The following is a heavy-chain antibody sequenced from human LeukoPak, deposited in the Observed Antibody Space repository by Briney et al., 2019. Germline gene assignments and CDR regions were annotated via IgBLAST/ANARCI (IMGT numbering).Heavy chain of an antibody. J-gene: IGHJ4*02. CDR3: ARPVGGYSYGPNLSFDY. CDR2: IYYSGST. D-gene: IGHD5-18*01. CDR1: GGSISSSSYY. Sequence: PSETLSLTCTVSGGSISSSSYYWGWIRQPPGKGLEWIGSIYYSGSTYYNPSLKSRVTISVDTSKNQFSLKLSSVTAADTAVYYCARPVGGYSYGPNLSFDYWGQGTLVTVSS. V-gene: IGHV4-39*01.